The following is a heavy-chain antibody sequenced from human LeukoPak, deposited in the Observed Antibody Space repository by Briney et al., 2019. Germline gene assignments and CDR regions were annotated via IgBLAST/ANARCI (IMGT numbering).Heavy chain of an antibody. CDR2: ISGSGGST. V-gene: IGHV3-23*01. Sequence: GGSLRPSCAASGFTFSSYAMSWVPQAPGKGLEWVSAISGSGGSTYYADSVKGRFTISRDNSKNTLYLQMNSLRAEDTAVYYCAVAAAGTAEVYYYYYYMDVWGKGTTVTVSS. CDR3: AVAAAGTAEVYYYYYYMDV. D-gene: IGHD6-13*01. J-gene: IGHJ6*03. CDR1: GFTFSSYA.